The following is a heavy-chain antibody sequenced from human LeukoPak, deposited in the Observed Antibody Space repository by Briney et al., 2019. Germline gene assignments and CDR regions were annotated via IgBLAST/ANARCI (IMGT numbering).Heavy chain of an antibody. CDR3: ARGVVGATSWFDP. CDR1: GYTFTSYD. J-gene: IGHJ5*02. Sequence: ASVKVSCKASGYTFTSYDINWVRQATGQGLEWMGIINPSGGSTSYAQKFQGRVTMTRDTSTSTVYMELSSLRSEDTAVYYCARGVVGATSWFDPWGQGTLVTVSS. D-gene: IGHD1-26*01. V-gene: IGHV1-46*01. CDR2: INPSGGST.